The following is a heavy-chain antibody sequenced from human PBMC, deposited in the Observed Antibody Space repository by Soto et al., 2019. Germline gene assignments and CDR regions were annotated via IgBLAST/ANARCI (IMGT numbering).Heavy chain of an antibody. D-gene: IGHD2-15*01. Sequence: SETLSLTCTVSGGSISSYYWSWIRQPPGKGLEWIGYIYYSGSTNYNPSLKSRVTISVDTSKNQFSLKLSSVTAADTAVYYCARAGYCSGGSCDAYFDYWGQGTLVTVSS. CDR3: ARAGYCSGGSCDAYFDY. CDR1: GGSISSYY. J-gene: IGHJ4*02. V-gene: IGHV4-59*01. CDR2: IYYSGST.